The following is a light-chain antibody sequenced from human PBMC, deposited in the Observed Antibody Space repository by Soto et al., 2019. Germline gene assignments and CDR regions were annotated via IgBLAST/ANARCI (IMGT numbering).Light chain of an antibody. Sequence: IVLTQSPCTLSLSPGERATLSCRASQSVSSNYLAWYQQKPGQAPRLLIYGASSRATGIPDRFSGSGSGTEFTLTITSLQSEDFAVYYCHQYNGWPRTFGQGTKVDIK. CDR1: QSVSSNY. J-gene: IGKJ1*01. CDR2: GAS. CDR3: HQYNGWPRT. V-gene: IGKV3-20*01.